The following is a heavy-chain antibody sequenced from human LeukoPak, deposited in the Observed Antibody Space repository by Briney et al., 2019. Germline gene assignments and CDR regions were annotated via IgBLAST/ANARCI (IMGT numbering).Heavy chain of an antibody. V-gene: IGHV3-21*01. CDR1: GFTFSSYS. CDR2: ISSSSSYI. J-gene: IGHJ4*02. D-gene: IGHD3-9*01. CDR3: ARLILTGYYPAFDY. Sequence: GGSLRLSCAASGFTFSSYSMNWVRQAPGKGLEWVSSISSSSSYIYYADSVKGRFTISRDNAKNSLYLQMNSLRAEDTDVYYCARLILTGYYPAFDYWGQGTLVTVSS.